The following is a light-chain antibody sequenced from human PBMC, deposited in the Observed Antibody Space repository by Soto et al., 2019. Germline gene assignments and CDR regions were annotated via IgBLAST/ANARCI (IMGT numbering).Light chain of an antibody. V-gene: IGLV4-69*01. CDR3: QTWGTGIRV. Sequence: QPVLTQSPSASASLGASVKLTCTLSSGHSTYAIAWHQQQSEKGPRYLMKVNSDGSHNKGDGIPDRFSGSSSGAERYLTISSLQSEDEADYYCQTWGTGIRVFGGGTKLTVL. CDR2: VNSDGSH. CDR1: SGHSTYA. J-gene: IGLJ3*02.